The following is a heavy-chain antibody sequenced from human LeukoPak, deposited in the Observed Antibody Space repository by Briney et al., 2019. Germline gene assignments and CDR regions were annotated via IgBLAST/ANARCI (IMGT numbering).Heavy chain of an antibody. J-gene: IGHJ6*02. CDR2: ISGSGGST. Sequence: GGSLRLSCAASGFTFSSYAMSWVRQAPGKGLEWVSAISGSGGSTYYADSVKGRFTISRDNSKNTLYLQMNSLRAEDTAVYYCAKALSGAAAGRTATYYYYGMDVWGQGTTVTVSS. CDR3: AKALSGAAAGRTATYYYYGMDV. D-gene: IGHD6-13*01. CDR1: GFTFSSYA. V-gene: IGHV3-23*01.